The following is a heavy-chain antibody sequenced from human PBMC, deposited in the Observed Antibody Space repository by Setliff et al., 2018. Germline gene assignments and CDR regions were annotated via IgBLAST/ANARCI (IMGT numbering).Heavy chain of an antibody. V-gene: IGHV1-18*04. J-gene: IGHJ4*02. CDR2: ISAYNDNT. CDR3: SRLVRYCTSTSCQGASGVEY. Sequence: ASVKVSCKASGYMFRSYGINWMRQAPGQGFEWMGWISAYNDNTKSAQKFQGRITMTTDTTTSTSYMELRSLRSDDTAVYYCSRLVRYCTSTSCQGASGVEYWGQGTLVTVSS. CDR1: GYMFRSYG. D-gene: IGHD2-8*01.